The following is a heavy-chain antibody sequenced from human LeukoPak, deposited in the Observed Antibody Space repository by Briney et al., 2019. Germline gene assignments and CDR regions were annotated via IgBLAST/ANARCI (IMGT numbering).Heavy chain of an antibody. CDR2: ISSSSSYI. Sequence: GGSLRLSCTASGFTFGDYAMNWVRQAPGKGLEWVSSISSSSSYIYYADSVKGRFTISRDNAKNSLYLQMNSLRAEDTAVYYCAKEPRRDGYNYYFDYWGQGTLVTVSS. J-gene: IGHJ4*02. CDR3: AKEPRRDGYNYYFDY. D-gene: IGHD5-24*01. CDR1: GFTFGDYA. V-gene: IGHV3-21*01.